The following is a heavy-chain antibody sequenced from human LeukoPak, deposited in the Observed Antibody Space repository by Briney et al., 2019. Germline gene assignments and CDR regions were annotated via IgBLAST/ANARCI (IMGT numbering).Heavy chain of an antibody. V-gene: IGHV1-69*04. CDR2: IIPILGIA. CDR3: ASNPSYYYGMDV. Sequence: SVKVSCKASGGTFSSYAISWVRQAPGQGLEWMGRIIPILGIANYAQKFQGRVTITADKSTSTAYMELSSLRSEDTAVYYCASNPSYYYGMDVWGHGTTVTVSS. J-gene: IGHJ6*02. CDR1: GGTFSSYA.